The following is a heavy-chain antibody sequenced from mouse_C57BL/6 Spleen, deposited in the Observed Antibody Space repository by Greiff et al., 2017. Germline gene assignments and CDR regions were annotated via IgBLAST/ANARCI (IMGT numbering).Heavy chain of an antibody. V-gene: IGHV1-26*01. CDR2: INPNNGGT. D-gene: IGHD2-2*01. Sequence: VQLQQSGPELVKPGASVKISCKASGYTFTDYYMNWVKQSHGKSLEWIGDINPNNGGTSYNQKFKGKATLTVDKSSSTAYMELRSLTSEDSAVYYCAYGFHYYAMDYWGQGTSVTVSS. CDR3: AYGFHYYAMDY. CDR1: GYTFTDYY. J-gene: IGHJ4*01.